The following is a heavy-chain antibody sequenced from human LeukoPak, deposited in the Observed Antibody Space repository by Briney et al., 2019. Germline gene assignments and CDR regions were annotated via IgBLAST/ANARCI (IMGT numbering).Heavy chain of an antibody. CDR3: ARFVMVTAGDY. D-gene: IGHD2-21*02. CDR1: GFTFSGSW. J-gene: IGHJ4*02. V-gene: IGHV3-74*01. CDR2: IIGDGSVT. Sequence: GRSLRLSCAASGFTFSGSWMHWVRQTPGKGLVWVSRIIGDGSVTSYADSVKGRFTISRDNAKNTVYLQMNSLRDEDTAVYYCARFVMVTAGDYWGQGTLVTVSS.